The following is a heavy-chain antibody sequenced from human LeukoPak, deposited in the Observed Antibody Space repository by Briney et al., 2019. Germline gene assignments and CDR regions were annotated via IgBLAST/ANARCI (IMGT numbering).Heavy chain of an antibody. D-gene: IGHD4-4*01. J-gene: IGHJ4*02. CDR1: RDSVSSNSAA. CDR3: ARGNLFDY. V-gene: IGHV6-1*01. Sequence: SQTLSLTCAISRDSVSSNSAAWTWVRQSPSRGLEWLGRTYYRSKRYNDYAGSVKSRITINPDTSKNQFSLQLNSVTPEDTAVYYCARGNLFDYWGQGTLVTVSS. CDR2: TYYRSKRYN.